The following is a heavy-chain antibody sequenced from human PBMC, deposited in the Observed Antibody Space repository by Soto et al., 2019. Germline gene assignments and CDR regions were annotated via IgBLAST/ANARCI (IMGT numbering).Heavy chain of an antibody. V-gene: IGHV3-30*03. CDR1: GFTFSSYG. D-gene: IGHD6-13*01. CDR3: ARWYHGMDV. Sequence: QVQLVESGGGVVQPGRSLRLSCAASGFTFSSYGMHWVRQAPGKGLEWVAVISYDGSNKYYADSVKGRFTISRDNSKNTLYLQMYSLRAEDTAVYYCARWYHGMDVWGQGTTVTVSS. CDR2: ISYDGSNK. J-gene: IGHJ6*02.